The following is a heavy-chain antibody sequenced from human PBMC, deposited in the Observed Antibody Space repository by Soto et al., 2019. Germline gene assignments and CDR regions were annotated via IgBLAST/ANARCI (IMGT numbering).Heavy chain of an antibody. D-gene: IGHD5-12*01. CDR2: IYYSGST. J-gene: IGHJ6*03. CDR1: GGSISSYY. CDR3: ARHFRVATTRTPSYYYYYMDV. Sequence: SETLSLTCTVSGGSISSYYWSWIRQPPGKGLEWIGYIYYSGSTNYNPSLKSRVTISVDTSKNQFSPKLSSVTAADTAVYCGARHFRVATTRTPSYYYYYMDVWGKGTTVTVSS. V-gene: IGHV4-59*08.